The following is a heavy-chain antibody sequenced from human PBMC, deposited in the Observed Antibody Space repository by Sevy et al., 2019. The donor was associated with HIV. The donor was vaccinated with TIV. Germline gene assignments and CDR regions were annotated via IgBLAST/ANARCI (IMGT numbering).Heavy chain of an antibody. V-gene: IGHV5-51*01. J-gene: IGHJ4*01. CDR3: ATSRSGYFDGSGYHIY. CDR2: IYPDDSDT. D-gene: IGHD3-22*01. CDR1: GYSFASHW. Sequence: GESLKISCQGSGYSFASHWIACVRQMPGKGLEWMGIIYPDDSDTRYSPSFQGQVTFSADKSIFTAYLQWSSLKASDTAVYYCATSRSGYFDGSGYHIYWGQGTQVTVSS.